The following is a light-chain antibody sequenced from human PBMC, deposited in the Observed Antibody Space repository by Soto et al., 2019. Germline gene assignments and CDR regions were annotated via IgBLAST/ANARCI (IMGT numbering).Light chain of an antibody. CDR1: QSISSSF. Sequence: EIVLTQSPGILSLSPGERASLSCWASQSISSSFLAWYQQKPGQAPRLLIYGASSRATGIPDRFSGTGSETDFTLTISRLEPEDFAVYYCQQYGSSGTFGQGTKVDIK. CDR2: GAS. V-gene: IGKV3-20*01. CDR3: QQYGSSGT. J-gene: IGKJ1*01.